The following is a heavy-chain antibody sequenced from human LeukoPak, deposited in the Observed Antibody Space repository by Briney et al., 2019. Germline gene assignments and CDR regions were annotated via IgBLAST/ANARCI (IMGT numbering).Heavy chain of an antibody. J-gene: IGHJ4*02. CDR1: GYYFTNYW. V-gene: IGHV5-51*01. Sequence: GVSLKISGKGSGYYFTNYWIGWGRQMPGKGLEWKGIIYPRDPDTRYSPSFQDQVTISADESITTAYLQWRSLKASDTAIYYCARHGLEMTPDFWGQGTLVTVSS. D-gene: IGHD3/OR15-3a*01. CDR3: ARHGLEMTPDF. CDR2: IYPRDPDT.